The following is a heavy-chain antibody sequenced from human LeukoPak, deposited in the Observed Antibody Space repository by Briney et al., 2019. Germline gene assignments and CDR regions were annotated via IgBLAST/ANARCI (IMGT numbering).Heavy chain of an antibody. CDR3: ARNLELGFDY. V-gene: IGHV3-7*05. CDR1: GFTFSTYE. J-gene: IGHJ4*02. Sequence: GGSLRLSCAASGFTFSTYEMSWVRQAPGKGLEWVAIIMPDGTEKYYVDSLRGRFTISRDNAKNSLYLQMNSLRAADTAVYYCARNLELGFDYWGQGNLVTVST. CDR2: IMPDGTEK. D-gene: IGHD6-13*01.